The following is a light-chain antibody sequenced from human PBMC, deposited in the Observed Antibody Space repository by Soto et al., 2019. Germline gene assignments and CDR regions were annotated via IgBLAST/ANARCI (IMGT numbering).Light chain of an antibody. CDR3: QQSYSTPLT. V-gene: IGKV1-39*01. CDR2: AAS. J-gene: IGKJ4*01. CDR1: QSISSY. Sequence: DVQMTLSPSTLSASLGDGVTIXXRASQSISSYLNWYQQKPGKAPKVXIYAASSLQSGVPSRFSGSGSGTDFTLTISSLQPEDFATYYCQQSYSTPLTFGGGTKVDIK.